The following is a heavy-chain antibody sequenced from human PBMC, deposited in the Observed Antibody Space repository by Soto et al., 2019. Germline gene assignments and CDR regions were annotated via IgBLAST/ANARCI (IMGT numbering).Heavy chain of an antibody. D-gene: IGHD3-10*01. CDR1: GFTFSTYT. Sequence: EVQLLESGGGLVQPGGSLRLSCAASGFTFSTYTMSWVRQAPGKGLEWVSGILGNGGAAFYADSVKGRFTISRDNSNNLLHLQMYNMRPEDTAIYYGAKDRQPYGLWPFDHWGQGTLLTVSS. CDR3: AKDRQPYGLWPFDH. J-gene: IGHJ4*02. V-gene: IGHV3-23*01. CDR2: ILGNGGAA.